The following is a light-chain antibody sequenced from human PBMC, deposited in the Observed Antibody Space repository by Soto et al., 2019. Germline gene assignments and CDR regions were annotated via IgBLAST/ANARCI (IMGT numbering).Light chain of an antibody. V-gene: IGKV3-15*01. J-gene: IGKJ1*01. Sequence: ETVMTQSPATLSVSPGERATLSFRASQSVSSNLAWYQQKPGQAPRLLIYGASSRATGIPVRFSGSGSGTEFTLTISRLEPEDFAVYYCQQYGSSGTFGQGTKVDIK. CDR1: QSVSSN. CDR3: QQYGSSGT. CDR2: GAS.